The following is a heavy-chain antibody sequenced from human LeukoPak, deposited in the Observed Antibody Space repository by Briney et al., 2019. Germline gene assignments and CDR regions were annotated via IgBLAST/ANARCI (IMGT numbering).Heavy chain of an antibody. J-gene: IGHJ4*02. CDR3: AKDIVVVPAAISYFDY. CDR1: GFAFSSYG. V-gene: IGHV3-30*18. D-gene: IGHD2-2*01. Sequence: GGSLRLSCAASGFAFSSYGMHWVRQAPGKGLEWVAVISYDGRNKYFVDSVKGRFTISRDNSKNTLYLQMNSLRAEDTAVYYCAKDIVVVPAAISYFDYWGQVTLVTVSS. CDR2: ISYDGRNK.